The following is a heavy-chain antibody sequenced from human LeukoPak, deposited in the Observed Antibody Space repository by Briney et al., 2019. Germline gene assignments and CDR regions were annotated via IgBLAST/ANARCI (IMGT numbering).Heavy chain of an antibody. CDR3: ARGDFYAFDI. Sequence: SETLSLTCTVSGGSISSYYWGWIRQPPGKGLEWIGYIYYSGSTNYSPSLKSRVTISVDTSKNQFSLKLSSVTAADTAAYYCARGDFYAFDIWGQGTMVTVSS. V-gene: IGHV4-59*01. CDR2: IYYSGST. J-gene: IGHJ3*02. CDR1: GGSISSYY. D-gene: IGHD2/OR15-2a*01.